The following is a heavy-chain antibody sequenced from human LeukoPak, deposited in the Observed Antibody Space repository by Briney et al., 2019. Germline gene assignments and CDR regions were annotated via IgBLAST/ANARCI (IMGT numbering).Heavy chain of an antibody. CDR1: GFTVSSTY. CDR2: FYSGDTT. D-gene: IGHD1-14*01. J-gene: IGHJ4*02. Sequence: PGGSLRLSCAASGFTVSSTYMSWVRQAPGKGLEWVSVFYSGDTTYYANSVKGRFTISRDNSKNMLYLQMNSLKTEDTAVYYCAKFHITGTTPSYFDYWGQGTLVTVSS. CDR3: AKFHITGTTPSYFDY. V-gene: IGHV3-66*01.